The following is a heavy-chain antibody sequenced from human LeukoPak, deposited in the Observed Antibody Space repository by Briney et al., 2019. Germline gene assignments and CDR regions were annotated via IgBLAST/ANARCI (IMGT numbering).Heavy chain of an antibody. J-gene: IGHJ4*02. CDR2: IRYDGSNK. Sequence: GGSLRLSCAASGFTFSSYGMHWVRQAPGKGLEWVAFIRYDGSNKYYADSVKGRFTISRDNSKNTLYLQMNSLRAEDTAVYYCAKDGTPLSVVVTAIPLSYWGQGTLVTVSS. CDR1: GFTFSSYG. D-gene: IGHD2-21*02. CDR3: AKDGTPLSVVVTAIPLSY. V-gene: IGHV3-30*02.